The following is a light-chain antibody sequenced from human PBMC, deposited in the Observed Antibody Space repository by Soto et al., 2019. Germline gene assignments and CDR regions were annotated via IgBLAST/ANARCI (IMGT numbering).Light chain of an antibody. CDR1: QSISSSY. Sequence: ELVLTQSPGTLSLSPGKIATLSCRASQSISSSYLAWYQQRPGQAPRLLIYGASSSATGIPARFSGSGSGAEFTLTIIRLEPEDFAVYYCQQYGSSSWTFGQGTKVEIK. J-gene: IGKJ1*01. CDR2: GAS. CDR3: QQYGSSSWT. V-gene: IGKV3-20*01.